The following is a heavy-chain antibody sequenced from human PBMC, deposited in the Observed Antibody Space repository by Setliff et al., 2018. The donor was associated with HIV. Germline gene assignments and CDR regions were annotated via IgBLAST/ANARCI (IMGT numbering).Heavy chain of an antibody. V-gene: IGHV4-59*01. J-gene: IGHJ2*01. CDR3: ARASGPGTYWYFDL. Sequence: SETLSLTCTVSGGSISSYYWSWIRQPPGKGLEWIGYIYYSGSTNYNSSLKSRVTISVDTSKNQFSLKLSSVTAADTAVYYCARASGPGTYWYFDLWGRGTLVTVSS. CDR2: IYYSGST. D-gene: IGHD1-26*01. CDR1: GGSISSYY.